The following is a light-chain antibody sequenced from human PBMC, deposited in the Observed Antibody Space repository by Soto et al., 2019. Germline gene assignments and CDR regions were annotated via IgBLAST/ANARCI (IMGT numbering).Light chain of an antibody. Sequence: DIQMTQSPSTLSAAVGDRVTITCRASQHINTWLAWYQQKPGKAPNLLIYKASTLESGVPSRFNGSGSGTEFTLTISSLQPADFATYYCQQYNRYWTFGPGTKVEIK. V-gene: IGKV1-5*03. CDR3: QQYNRYWT. CDR1: QHINTW. CDR2: KAS. J-gene: IGKJ1*01.